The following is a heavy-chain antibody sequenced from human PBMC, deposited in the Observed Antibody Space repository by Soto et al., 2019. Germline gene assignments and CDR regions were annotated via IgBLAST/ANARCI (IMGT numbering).Heavy chain of an antibody. CDR2: ISAYNGNT. CDR3: AREGLCSGGSCAFYSKDYFGMDV. CDR1: GYTFTRYG. Sequence: AAVKVSCKSSGYTFTRYGISWVRQAPGQGLEWMGWISAYNGNTKYAQNLKGRVTMTTGTSTTTAYMELRSLTSDDTAVYYCAREGLCSGGSCAFYSKDYFGMDVGG. D-gene: IGHD2-15*01. V-gene: IGHV1-18*01. J-gene: IGHJ6*02.